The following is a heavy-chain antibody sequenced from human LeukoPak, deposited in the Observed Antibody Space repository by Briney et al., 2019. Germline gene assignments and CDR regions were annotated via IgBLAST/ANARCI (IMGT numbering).Heavy chain of an antibody. J-gene: IGHJ2*01. Sequence: PSETLSLTCTVSGGSISSYYWSWIRQPPGKGLEWIGYIYYSGSTNYNPSLKSRVPIPVDTSKNQFSLKLSSVTAADTAVYYCAREGSEMVTAYWYFDLWGRGTLVTVSS. CDR1: GGSISSYY. V-gene: IGHV4-59*01. CDR3: AREGSEMVTAYWYFDL. D-gene: IGHD5-24*01. CDR2: IYYSGST.